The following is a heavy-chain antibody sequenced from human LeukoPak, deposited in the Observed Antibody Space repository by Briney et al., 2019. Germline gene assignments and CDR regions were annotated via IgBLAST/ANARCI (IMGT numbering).Heavy chain of an antibody. CDR1: GFTFSRDW. CDR2: IKQDGGEK. D-gene: IGHD2-2*01. Sequence: GGSLRLSCAASGFTFSRDWMNWIRQAPGAGLERVGNIKQDGGEKYYVDSAKGRFTISRDSAENSLYLQMNSLRVDDTAVYYGAGDWLSSSSQVNCFDLWRQGTVVTVSS. V-gene: IGHV3-7*03. CDR3: AGDWLSSSSQVNCFDL. J-gene: IGHJ5*02.